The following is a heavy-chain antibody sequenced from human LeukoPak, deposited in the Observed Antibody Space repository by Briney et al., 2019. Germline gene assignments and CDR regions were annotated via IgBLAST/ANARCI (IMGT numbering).Heavy chain of an antibody. CDR2: ISYSGST. Sequence: PSETLSLTCSVSGGSISSDVYFWSWIRQHPGKGLEWIGYISYSGSTHYNPSLKTRVSISVDTSKNHFSLDLSSVTAADTAVYYCARHVPYYDSDFSAWGMDVWGQGTTVTVSS. D-gene: IGHD3-16*01. V-gene: IGHV4-31*03. CDR1: GGSISSDVYF. CDR3: ARHVPYYDSDFSAWGMDV. J-gene: IGHJ6*02.